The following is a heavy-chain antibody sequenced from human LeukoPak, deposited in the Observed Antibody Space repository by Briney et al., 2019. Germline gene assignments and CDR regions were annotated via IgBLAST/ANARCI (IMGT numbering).Heavy chain of an antibody. CDR2: ISSSSSYI. CDR1: GFTFSSYG. CDR3: ARDPLYSSGWYAFDY. J-gene: IGHJ4*02. Sequence: GGSLRLSCAASGFTFSSYGMNWVRQAPGKGLEWVSSISSSSSYIYYADSVKGRFTISRDNAKNSLYLQMSSLRAEDTAVYYCARDPLYSSGWYAFDYWGQGTLVTVSS. V-gene: IGHV3-21*01. D-gene: IGHD6-19*01.